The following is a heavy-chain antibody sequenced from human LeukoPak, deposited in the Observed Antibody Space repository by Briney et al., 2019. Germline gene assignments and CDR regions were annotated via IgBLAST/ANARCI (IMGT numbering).Heavy chain of an antibody. J-gene: IGHJ4*02. V-gene: IGHV3-64D*06. Sequence: GGSLRLSCSASGFTFSTYFMHWVRQAPGKGLECVAAITGSGGSTYYADSVKGRFTISRDNSKNTLYLQMSSLRAEDTAVYYCVRDQRGGSSGYYDSWGQGTLVTVSS. CDR1: GFTFSTYF. CDR3: VRDQRGGSSGYYDS. D-gene: IGHD3-22*01. CDR2: ITGSGGST.